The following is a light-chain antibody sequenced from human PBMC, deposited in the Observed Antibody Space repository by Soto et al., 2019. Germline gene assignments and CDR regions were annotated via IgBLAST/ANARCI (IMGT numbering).Light chain of an antibody. V-gene: IGLV1-47*02. CDR3: ASFRSGTTLV. CDR1: SSNIGSNY. Sequence: QSVLTQPPSASGTPGQRVTISCSGSSSNIGSNYVYWYQQLPGTAPKLLIYSNNQRPSGVPDRFSGSKAGNTASLTISGLLDDDEADYFCASFRSGTTLVFGSGTKVTVL. CDR2: SNN. J-gene: IGLJ1*01.